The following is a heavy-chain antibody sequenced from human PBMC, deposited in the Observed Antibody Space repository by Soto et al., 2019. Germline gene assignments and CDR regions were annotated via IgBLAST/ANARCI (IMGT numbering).Heavy chain of an antibody. D-gene: IGHD3-3*01. CDR3: AHRQGVLRVLEWLPYF. CDR2: IYWNDDK. V-gene: IGHV2-5*01. J-gene: IGHJ4*02. CDR1: GFSLSTSGVG. Sequence: SGPTLVNPTQTLTLTCTFSGFSLSTSGVGVGRIRQPPGKALEWLALIYWNDDKRYSPSLKSRLSITKDTSKNQVVLTMTNMDPVDTATFYCAHRQGVLRVLEWLPYFWGQGTLVTVSS.